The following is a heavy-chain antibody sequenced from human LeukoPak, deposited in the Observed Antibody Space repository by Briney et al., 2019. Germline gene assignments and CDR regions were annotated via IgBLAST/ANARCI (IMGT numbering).Heavy chain of an antibody. D-gene: IGHD3-9*01. CDR1: GFTFDDYA. V-gene: IGHV3-9*01. CDR2: INWNSRSI. J-gene: IGHJ4*02. Sequence: GGSLRLSCAASGFTFDDYAMHWVRQVPGKGLEWVSGINWNSRSIGYADSLKGRFTISRDNTKNSLFLQMNRLRAEDTALYYCARGGDYDILTGYYTEFDYWGQGTLVSVSS. CDR3: ARGGDYDILTGYYTEFDY.